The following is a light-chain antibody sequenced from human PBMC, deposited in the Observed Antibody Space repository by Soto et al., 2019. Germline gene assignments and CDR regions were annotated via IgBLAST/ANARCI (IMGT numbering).Light chain of an antibody. Sequence: DIVLTQSPGALSLSPGERATLSCRASQSLNNNYLAWYQQKPGQAPRLLIYRASSRATGIPDRFSGSGSGTDFTLTISRLEPDDFAVYYCQQYATSPPLTFGGGTKLEIK. J-gene: IGKJ4*01. CDR2: RAS. CDR3: QQYATSPPLT. V-gene: IGKV3-20*01. CDR1: QSLNNNY.